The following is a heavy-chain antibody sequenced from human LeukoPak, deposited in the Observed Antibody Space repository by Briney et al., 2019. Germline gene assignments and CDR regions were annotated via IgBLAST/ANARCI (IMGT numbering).Heavy chain of an antibody. CDR1: GGSFSGYS. D-gene: IGHD2-15*01. Sequence: SETLSLTCAVYGGSFSGYSWSWIRQPPGKGLEWIGYIYYSGSTYYNPSLKSRVTISVDTSKNQFSLKLSSVTAADTAVYYCARASCSGGSCYSGHWFDPWGQGTLVTVSS. J-gene: IGHJ5*02. V-gene: IGHV4-30-4*07. CDR2: IYYSGST. CDR3: ARASCSGGSCYSGHWFDP.